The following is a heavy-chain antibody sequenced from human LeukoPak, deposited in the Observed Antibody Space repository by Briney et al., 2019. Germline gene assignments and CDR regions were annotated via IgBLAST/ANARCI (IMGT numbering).Heavy chain of an antibody. D-gene: IGHD2-2*01. Sequence: ASVKVSCKASGYTPTSYGISWVRQAPGQGLEWMGWISVYNGNTNYAQKFQGRVTMTTDTSTSTAYMELRSLRSDDTAVYYCAREDPGVPAAYDYWGQGTLVTVSS. CDR1: GYTPTSYG. J-gene: IGHJ4*02. CDR2: ISVYNGNT. CDR3: AREDPGVPAAYDY. V-gene: IGHV1-18*01.